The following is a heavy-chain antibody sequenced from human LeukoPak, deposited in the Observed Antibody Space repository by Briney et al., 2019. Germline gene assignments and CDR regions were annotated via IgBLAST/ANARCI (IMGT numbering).Heavy chain of an antibody. V-gene: IGHV3-7*01. D-gene: IGHD3-22*01. J-gene: IGHJ4*02. CDR2: IKRDGSEK. CDR1: GFTFSSYW. Sequence: GGSLRLSCAASGFTFSSYWMCWVRQAPGKGLEWVANIKRDGSEKYYVDSVKGRFTISRDNAKNSLYPRMNSLRAEDTAVYYCATDDNSGSDYWGQGTLVTVSS. CDR3: ATDDNSGSDY.